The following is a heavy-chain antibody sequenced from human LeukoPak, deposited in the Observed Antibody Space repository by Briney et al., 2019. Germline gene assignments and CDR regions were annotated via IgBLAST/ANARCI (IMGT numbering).Heavy chain of an antibody. CDR2: IYPGDSDT. V-gene: IGHV5-51*01. CDR1: GYSFTSYW. CDR3: ARRPSYDFWSGYYGVDGLDI. J-gene: IGHJ3*02. Sequence: GESLKISCKGSGYSFTSYWIGWVRQMPGKGLEWLGIIYPGDSDTRYSPSFQGQVTISADKSISTAYLQWNSLRASDTAMYYCARRPSYDFWSGYYGVDGLDIWGQGTMVTVSS. D-gene: IGHD3-3*01.